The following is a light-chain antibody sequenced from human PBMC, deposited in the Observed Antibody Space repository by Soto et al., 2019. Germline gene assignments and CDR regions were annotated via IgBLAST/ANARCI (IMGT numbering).Light chain of an antibody. CDR1: QSVSSY. CDR3: QRRSNWLT. V-gene: IGKV3-11*01. J-gene: IGKJ4*01. CDR2: DAS. Sequence: EIVLTQSPATLSLSPGERATLSCRASQSVSSYLAWYQQKPGQAPRLLIYDASNRATGIPARFSGSGSGTDFTLTISSVEPEDFADYYCQRRSNWLTFGGGTKVEIK.